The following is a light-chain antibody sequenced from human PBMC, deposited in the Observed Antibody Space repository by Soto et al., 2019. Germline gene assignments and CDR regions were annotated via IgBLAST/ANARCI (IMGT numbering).Light chain of an antibody. CDR2: AAS. V-gene: IGKV1-27*01. CDR1: QSIDSY. J-gene: IGKJ1*01. Sequence: DIQMTQSPSSLSASVGDRFTITCRASQSIDSYLNWYQQKPGKVPKLLIYAASTLQSGVPSRFSGSGSGTDFTLTISSLQPEDVATYYCQKYNSAPWTFGQGTKVDIK. CDR3: QKYNSAPWT.